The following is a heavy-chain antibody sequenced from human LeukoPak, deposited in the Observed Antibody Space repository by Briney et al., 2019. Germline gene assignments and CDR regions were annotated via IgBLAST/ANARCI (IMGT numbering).Heavy chain of an antibody. D-gene: IGHD2-15*01. Sequence: GGSLRLSCEASGFTFSPYGMTWVHQAPGKGLEWVSTISYDSRSIGYADSVKGRFTISRDNAKSSTFLQMNSLRVEDTAVYYCARDGSEWSRDLWGQGTLVTVSS. CDR2: ISYDSRSI. J-gene: IGHJ5*02. CDR3: ARDGSEWSRDL. V-gene: IGHV3-21*01. CDR1: GFTFSPYG.